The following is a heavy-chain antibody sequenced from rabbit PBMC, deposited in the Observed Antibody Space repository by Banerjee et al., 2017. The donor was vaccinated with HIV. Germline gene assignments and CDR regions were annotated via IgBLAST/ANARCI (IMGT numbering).Heavy chain of an antibody. J-gene: IGHJ4*01. CDR3: ARDRGVMPAFNL. V-gene: IGHV1S40*01. CDR2: INTGSGGST. Sequence: QSLEESGGDLVKPGASLTLTCTASGFTLSNYWMWWVRQAPGKGLEWIGCINTGSGGSTYYASWAKGRFTISKTSSTTVTLQMTSLTAADTATYFCARDRGVMPAFNLWGPGTLVTVS. CDR1: GFTLSNYW.